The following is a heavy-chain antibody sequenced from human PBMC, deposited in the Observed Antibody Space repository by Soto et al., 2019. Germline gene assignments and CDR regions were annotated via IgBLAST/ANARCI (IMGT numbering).Heavy chain of an antibody. CDR1: GYSFTSYW. D-gene: IGHD3-3*01. V-gene: IGHV5-51*01. CDR3: ATRFRWTGDVWTGNWFDP. J-gene: IGHJ5*02. CDR2: IYPGDSDT. Sequence: GGPPKISCKGSGYSFTSYWIGWVRQMPGKGLERMGIIYPGDSDTRYSPSFQGQVTTSANKSISTAYLQWSILKASDTAMYYSATRFRWTGDVWTGNWFDPWGQGTLVTVSS.